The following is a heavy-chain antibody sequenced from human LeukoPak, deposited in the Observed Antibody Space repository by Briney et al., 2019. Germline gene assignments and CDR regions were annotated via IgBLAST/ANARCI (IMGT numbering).Heavy chain of an antibody. J-gene: IGHJ1*01. CDR2: INHSGST. V-gene: IGHV4-34*01. CDR1: GGSFSGYY. D-gene: IGHD2-2*01. Sequence: SETLSLTCAVYGGSFSGYYWSWIRQPPGKGQEWIGEINHSGSTNYNPSLKSRVTISVDTSKNQFSLKLSSVAAADTAVYYCARGDIVVVPAARPFQHWGQGTLVTVSS. CDR3: ARGDIVVVPAARPFQH.